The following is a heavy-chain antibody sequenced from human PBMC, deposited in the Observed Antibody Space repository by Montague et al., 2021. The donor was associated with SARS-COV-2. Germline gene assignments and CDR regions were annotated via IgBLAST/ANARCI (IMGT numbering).Heavy chain of an antibody. CDR2: IYYSGST. D-gene: IGHD3-3*01. CDR3: ARLNFHITIFGVVSSRVFDY. J-gene: IGHJ4*02. CDR1: GGSMSGYN. V-gene: IGHV4-59*04. Sequence: SETLSLTCNVAGGSMSGYNWSWIRQPPGKGLEWIGNIYYSGSTYYNPSLKSRVTISVDTSKNQFSLKLSSVTAADTAVYYCARLNFHITIFGVVSSRVFDYWGQGTLVTVSS.